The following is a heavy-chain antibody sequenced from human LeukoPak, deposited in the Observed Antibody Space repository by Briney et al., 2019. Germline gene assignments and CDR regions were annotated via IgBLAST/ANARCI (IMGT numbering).Heavy chain of an antibody. CDR1: GFNFNSHS. V-gene: IGHV3-21*01. CDR3: ASFETRGTGDFDY. Sequence: GGFLRLSCAASGFNFNSHSMNWVRQSPEKGLEWVSSISSDSQYIFYRDSVKGRFTISRDNAENSVYLQMNSLRVEDTAVYYCASFETRGTGDFDYWGQGTLVTVSS. CDR2: ISSDSQYI. D-gene: IGHD2-8*02. J-gene: IGHJ4*02.